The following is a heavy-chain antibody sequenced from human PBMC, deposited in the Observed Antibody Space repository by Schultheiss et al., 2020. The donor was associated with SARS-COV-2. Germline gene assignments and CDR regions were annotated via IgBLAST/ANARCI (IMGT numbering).Heavy chain of an antibody. CDR1: GLTLSNYW. CDR2: INSDGSST. Sequence: GGSLRLSCEASGLTLSNYWMHWVRQAPGKGLVWVSRINSDGSSTTYADSVKGRFTISRDNSKNTLYLQMNSLRAGDTAVYYCASMATVPPFWGQGTLVTVSS. V-gene: IGHV3-74*01. J-gene: IGHJ4*02. CDR3: ASMATVPPF. D-gene: IGHD4-17*01.